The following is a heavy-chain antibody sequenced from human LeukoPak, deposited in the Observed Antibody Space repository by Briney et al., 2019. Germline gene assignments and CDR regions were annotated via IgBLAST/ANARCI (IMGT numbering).Heavy chain of an antibody. CDR2: FDPEDGEN. CDR3: AALWFGELFQAH. V-gene: IGHV1-24*01. CDR1: GYTLPELS. J-gene: IGHJ4*02. D-gene: IGHD3-10*01. Sequence: ASVTVSCKVSGYTLPELSMHWVRQAPGKGLEWMGGFDPEDGENIYAQMFQGRVTMTEDTSTDTAYMELSSLRSEDTAVYYCAALWFGELFQAHWGQGTLVTVSS.